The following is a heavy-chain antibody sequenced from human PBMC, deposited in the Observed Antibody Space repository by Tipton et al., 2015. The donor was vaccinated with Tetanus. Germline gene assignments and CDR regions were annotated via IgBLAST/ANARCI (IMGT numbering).Heavy chain of an antibody. J-gene: IGHJ4*02. D-gene: IGHD3-10*01. Sequence: TLSLTCTVSGGSFSLYYWNWVRQSPGKGLEWIGEISHSGSSSYSPSLKSRVTISVDTSKNQFSLRLSSVTAADTAVYFCARHPPPYYYGSGSYLDYWGQGTLVIVSS. CDR1: GGSFSLYY. CDR2: ISHSGSS. CDR3: ARHPPPYYYGSGSYLDY. V-gene: IGHV4-34*01.